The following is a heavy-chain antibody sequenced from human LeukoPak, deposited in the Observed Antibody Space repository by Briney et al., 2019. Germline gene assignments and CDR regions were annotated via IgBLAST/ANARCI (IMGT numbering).Heavy chain of an antibody. Sequence: ASVKVSCKASGYSFTNYYLHWVRQAPGQGFEWMGIINPGGGSTTYAQKFQGRVTMTRDTSTSTVYMELSSLRFEDTAVYYCARGGFTTMVRGVIITLDAFDIWGQGTMVTVSS. CDR2: INPGGGST. CDR1: GYSFTNYY. CDR3: ARGGFTTMVRGVIITLDAFDI. V-gene: IGHV1-46*01. D-gene: IGHD3-10*01. J-gene: IGHJ3*02.